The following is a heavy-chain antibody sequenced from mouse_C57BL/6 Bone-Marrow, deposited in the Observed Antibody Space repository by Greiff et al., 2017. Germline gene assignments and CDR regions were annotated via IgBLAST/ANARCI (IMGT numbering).Heavy chain of an antibody. CDR2: IDPSDSYT. Sequence: QVQLKQPGAELVRPGTSVKLSCKASGYTFTSYWMHWVKQRPGQGLAWIGVIDPSDSYTNYNQKFKGKATLTVDTSSSTAYMQLSSLTSEDSAVYYCARGYYGSSYPQVGYFDVWGTGTTVTVSA. D-gene: IGHD1-1*01. CDR3: ARGYYGSSYPQVGYFDV. J-gene: IGHJ1*03. V-gene: IGHV1-59*01. CDR1: GYTFTSYW.